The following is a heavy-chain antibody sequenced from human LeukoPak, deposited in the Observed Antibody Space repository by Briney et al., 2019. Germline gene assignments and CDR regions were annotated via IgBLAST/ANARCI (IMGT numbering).Heavy chain of an antibody. V-gene: IGHV1-69*13. J-gene: IGHJ4*02. CDR3: ARGGGQGLRFLEWLLYY. Sequence: GASVKVSCKASGGTFSSYAISWVRQAPGQGLEWMGGIIPIFGTANYAQKFQGRVTITADESTSTAYMELSSLRSEDTAVYYCARGGGQGLRFLEWLLYYWGQGTLVTVSS. CDR1: GGTFSSYA. D-gene: IGHD3-3*01. CDR2: IIPIFGTA.